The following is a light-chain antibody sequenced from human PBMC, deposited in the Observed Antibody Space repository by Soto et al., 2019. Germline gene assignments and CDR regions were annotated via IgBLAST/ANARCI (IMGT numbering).Light chain of an antibody. CDR1: QSVISTD. Sequence: EIVLTQSPGTLSVSPGERATLSCRASQSVISTDLAWYQQKPGQAPRLLVYAASSRASGIPDRFSGSGSGTDFTLTISRLEPEDFAVYYCQQYGTSPPDFGGGTRVEI. CDR3: QQYGTSPPD. J-gene: IGKJ4*01. CDR2: AAS. V-gene: IGKV3-20*01.